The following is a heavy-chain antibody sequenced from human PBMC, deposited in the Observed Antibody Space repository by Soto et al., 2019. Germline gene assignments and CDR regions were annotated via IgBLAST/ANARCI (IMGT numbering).Heavy chain of an antibody. Sequence: QVQLQESGPGLVKPSQTLSLTCTVSGGSISRGDYYWSWIRQPPGTGLEWIGYIYYSGGSYYNPSLKSRVTISVDASKNPFSLKLSSVTAADTAVYYCARERPDGARLDPWGQGTLVTVSS. J-gene: IGHJ5*02. CDR2: IYYSGGS. V-gene: IGHV4-30-4*01. CDR1: GGSISRGDYY. CDR3: ARERPDGARLDP. D-gene: IGHD6-6*01.